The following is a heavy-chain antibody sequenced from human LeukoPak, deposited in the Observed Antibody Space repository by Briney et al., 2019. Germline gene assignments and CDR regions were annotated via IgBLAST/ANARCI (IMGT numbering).Heavy chain of an antibody. J-gene: IGHJ4*02. CDR1: GGSISSYY. Sequence: SETLSLTCTVSGGSISSYYWSWIRQPPGKGLEWIGYIYHTGDTNSNPSLKSRVTISLDTSKNQFSLRLSSVTAADTAVHYCAKHTFARPFDYWGQGTLVTVSS. D-gene: IGHD6-6*01. CDR2: IYHTGDT. CDR3: AKHTFARPFDY. V-gene: IGHV4-59*08.